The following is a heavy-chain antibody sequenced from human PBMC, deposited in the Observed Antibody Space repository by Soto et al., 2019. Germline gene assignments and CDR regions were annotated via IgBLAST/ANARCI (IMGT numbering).Heavy chain of an antibody. Sequence: QVQLVQSGAEVKKPGSSAKVSCKASGGTFSSYAISWVRQAPGQGLEWMGGIIPIFGTANYAQKFQGRVTITADESTSTAYMELSSLRSEDTAVYYCARVHGKRPYYYYYYGMDVWGQGTTVTVSS. V-gene: IGHV1-69*01. CDR1: GGTFSSYA. CDR2: IIPIFGTA. CDR3: ARVHGKRPYYYYYYGMDV. J-gene: IGHJ6*02. D-gene: IGHD1-26*01.